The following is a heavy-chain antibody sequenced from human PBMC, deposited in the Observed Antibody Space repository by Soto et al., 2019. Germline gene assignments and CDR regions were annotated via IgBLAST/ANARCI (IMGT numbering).Heavy chain of an antibody. V-gene: IGHV3-30*14. Sequence: QVQLVESGGGVVQPGRSLRLSCAASGFTFSSYAMHWVRQAPGKGLEWVAVISYDGSNKYYADSVKGRFTISRDNSKNTLYHQMNSLRAADTAVYYCARADDYSSFRRGHLGYWGQGTLVTVSS. CDR2: ISYDGSNK. CDR3: ARADDYSSFRRGHLGY. D-gene: IGHD6-6*01. J-gene: IGHJ4*02. CDR1: GFTFSSYA.